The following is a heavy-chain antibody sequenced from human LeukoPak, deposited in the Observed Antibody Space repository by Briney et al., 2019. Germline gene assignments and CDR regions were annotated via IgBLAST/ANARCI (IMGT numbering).Heavy chain of an antibody. CDR1: GYTFSDYG. CDR3: ARGSLAGTWDFDY. Sequence: ASVKVSCKASGYTFSDYGVAWVRQAPGQGLEWMGWISSYSANTNSAQNIHGRVTMTTDTATNTAYMEVKSLTIDDTAVYYCARGSLAGTWDFDYWGQGTRVTVSS. CDR2: ISSYSANT. J-gene: IGHJ4*02. V-gene: IGHV1-18*01. D-gene: IGHD1/OR15-1a*01.